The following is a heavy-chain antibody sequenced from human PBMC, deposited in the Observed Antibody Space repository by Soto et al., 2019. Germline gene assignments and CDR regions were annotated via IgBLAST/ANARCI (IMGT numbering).Heavy chain of an antibody. CDR1: GFSLNTSGVA. V-gene: IGHV2-5*02. CDR2: IYWDDDE. Sequence: QITLKESGPTLVKPTQTLTLTCTFSGFSLNTSGVAVGWIRQPPGKALQWLALIYWDDDERYSPSLKSRLTVTKDTSKYPVVLTMTNMDPVDTATYYCARALYSGSTYYFDYWGQGTLVTVSS. CDR3: ARALYSGSTYYFDY. D-gene: IGHD1-26*01. J-gene: IGHJ4*02.